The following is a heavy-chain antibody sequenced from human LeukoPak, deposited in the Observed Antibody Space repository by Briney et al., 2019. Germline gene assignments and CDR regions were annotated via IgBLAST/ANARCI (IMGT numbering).Heavy chain of an antibody. V-gene: IGHV3-7*04. Sequence: GGSLRLSCAASGFTFSSYWMSWVRQTPGKGLEWVANIKQDGSEKQYVDSVKGRFAISRDNAENSLYLQMNSLKAEDTAVYYCGRFTRSGDSVYWGQGTLVTVSS. CDR1: GFTFSSYW. D-gene: IGHD7-27*01. CDR2: IKQDGSEK. CDR3: GRFTRSGDSVY. J-gene: IGHJ4*02.